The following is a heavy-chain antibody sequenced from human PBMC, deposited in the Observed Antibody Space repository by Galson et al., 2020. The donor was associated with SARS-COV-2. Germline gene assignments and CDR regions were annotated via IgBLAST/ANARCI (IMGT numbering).Heavy chain of an antibody. D-gene: IGHD6-13*01. CDR2: IQADGRDT. J-gene: IGHJ1*01. CDR1: GFTFSKYW. V-gene: IGHV3-7*03. Sequence: SCAASGFTFSKYWMTWVRQAPGKGLEWVAKIQADGRDTWYVESVKGRFTMSRDNAGNSVYLQMNSLTVEDTAIYYCARIESAGSQYFQFWGQGTLAIVSS. CDR3: ARIESAGSQYFQF.